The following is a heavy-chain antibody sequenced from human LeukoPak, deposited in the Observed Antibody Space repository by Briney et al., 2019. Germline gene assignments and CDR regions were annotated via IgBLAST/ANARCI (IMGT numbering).Heavy chain of an antibody. CDR1: GYTFTSYA. Sequence: ASVKVSCKASGYTFTSYAMSWVRQAPGKGLEWVSAISGSGGSTYYADSVKGRFTISRDNSKNTLYLQMNSLRAEDTAVYYCAKDRPEWLLSYYGMDVWGQGTTVTVSS. D-gene: IGHD3-3*01. CDR2: ISGSGGST. CDR3: AKDRPEWLLSYYGMDV. J-gene: IGHJ6*02. V-gene: IGHV3-23*01.